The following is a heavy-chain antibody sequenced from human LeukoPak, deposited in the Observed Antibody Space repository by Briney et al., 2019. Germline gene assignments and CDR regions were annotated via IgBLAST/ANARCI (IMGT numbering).Heavy chain of an antibody. Sequence: SETLSLTCTVSGGSISSGSYYWIWIRQPAGKGLEWIGRIYTSGSTNYNPSLRSRVTISVDTSKNQFSLNLSSVTAADTAVYYCARAPHYYYYYMDVWGKGTTVTVSS. CDR2: IYTSGST. V-gene: IGHV4-61*02. CDR1: GGSISSGSYY. J-gene: IGHJ6*03. CDR3: ARAPHYYYYYMDV.